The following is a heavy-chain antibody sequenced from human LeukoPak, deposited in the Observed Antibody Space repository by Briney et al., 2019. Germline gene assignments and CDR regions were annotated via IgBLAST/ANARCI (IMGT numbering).Heavy chain of an antibody. CDR2: ISSSGSTI. V-gene: IGHV3-11*01. Sequence: GGSLRLSCAASGFTFSNYNMNWIRQAPGKGLEWVSYISSSGSTIYYADSVKGRFTISRDNAKNSLYLQMNSLRAEDTAVYYCARGESQGAFDIWGQGTMVTVSS. CDR3: ARGESQGAFDI. CDR1: GFTFSNYN. J-gene: IGHJ3*02.